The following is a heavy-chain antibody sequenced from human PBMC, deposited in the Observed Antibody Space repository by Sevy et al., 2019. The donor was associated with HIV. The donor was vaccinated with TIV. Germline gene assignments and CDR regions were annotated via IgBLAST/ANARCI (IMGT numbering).Heavy chain of an antibody. CDR3: ARGPGVVAVAAINWFDP. J-gene: IGHJ5*02. D-gene: IGHD2-15*01. Sequence: GGSLRLSCAASGLTFSSYAMHWVRQAPGKGLEWVAVISYDGSDKYFADSVKGRFTISRDNSKNTLFLQMNSLRTEDTAVYYCARGPGVVAVAAINWFDPWGQGTLVTVSS. CDR2: ISYDGSDK. CDR1: GLTFSSYA. V-gene: IGHV3-30*04.